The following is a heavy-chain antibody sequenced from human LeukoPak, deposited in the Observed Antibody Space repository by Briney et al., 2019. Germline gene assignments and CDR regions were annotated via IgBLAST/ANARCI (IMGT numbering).Heavy chain of an antibody. J-gene: IGHJ4*02. CDR2: IYYSGST. CDR3: ARDSLYSSGWFDY. V-gene: IGHV4-59*01. CDR1: GGSISSYY. D-gene: IGHD6-19*01. Sequence: ASETLSLTCTVSGGSISSYYWSWIRQPPGKGLEWIGYIYYSGSTNYNPSLKSRVTISVDTSKNQFSLRLSSVTAADTAVYYCARDSLYSSGWFDYWGQGTLVTVSS.